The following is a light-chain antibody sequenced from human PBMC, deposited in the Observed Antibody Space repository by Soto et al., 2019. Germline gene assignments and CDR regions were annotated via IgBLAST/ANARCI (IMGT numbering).Light chain of an antibody. CDR3: MQGLQVPPP. Sequence: DIVLTQSQLSLPVTPGEPASISCRSSQSLLLDNGNNHLDWYLQKPGQSPQLLMYLGSTRASGVPERFSGSVSVTYFTLKISRLHAEDVGLYYCMQGLQVPPPFGQGTRLEIK. V-gene: IGKV2-28*01. CDR2: LGS. CDR1: QSLLLDNGNNH. J-gene: IGKJ5*01.